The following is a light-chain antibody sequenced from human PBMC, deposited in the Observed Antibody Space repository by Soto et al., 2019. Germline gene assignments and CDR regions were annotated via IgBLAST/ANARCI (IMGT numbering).Light chain of an antibody. CDR3: QQYNSWPPLT. J-gene: IGKJ1*01. CDR2: GSS. V-gene: IGKV3-15*01. CDR1: QTCSTT. Sequence: ELVVTQSPDTLSVSPGDRATLSCSASQTCSTTLAWSHQKPGQAPRLLISGSSTRATGVPARFSGRGSRTEFTITISSLQSEDLAVYDCQQYNSWPPLTFGQGNKVEI.